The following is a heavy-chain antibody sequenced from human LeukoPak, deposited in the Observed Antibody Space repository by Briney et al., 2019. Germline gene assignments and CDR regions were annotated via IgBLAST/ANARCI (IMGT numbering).Heavy chain of an antibody. Sequence: PGGSLRLSCTTSGFTFGDYAMSWVRQAPGKGLEWLAVIRSQAYGVTTQYAASVKGRFTISRDDSKSIAYLQMNSLKTEDTAVYHCPRPGETYCSGGSCYFFDYWGQGTLVTVSS. V-gene: IGHV3-49*04. CDR3: PRPGETYCSGGSCYFFDY. CDR1: GFTFGDYA. D-gene: IGHD2-15*01. CDR2: IRSQAYGVTT. J-gene: IGHJ4*02.